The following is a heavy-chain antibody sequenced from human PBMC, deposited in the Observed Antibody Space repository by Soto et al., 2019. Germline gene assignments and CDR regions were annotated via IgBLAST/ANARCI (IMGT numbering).Heavy chain of an antibody. CDR1: GFTFSSYW. CDR3: ARQAPSDAFDI. Sequence: PGGSLRLSCAASGFTFSSYWMSWVRQAPGKGLEWVANIKQDGSEKYYVDSVRGRFTISRDNAKNSLYLQMNSLRAEDTAVYYCARQAPSDAFDIWGQGTMVTVSS. V-gene: IGHV3-7*03. J-gene: IGHJ3*02. CDR2: IKQDGSEK.